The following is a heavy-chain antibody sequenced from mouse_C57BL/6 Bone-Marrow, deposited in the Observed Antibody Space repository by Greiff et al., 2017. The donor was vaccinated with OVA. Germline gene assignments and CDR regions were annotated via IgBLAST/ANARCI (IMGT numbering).Heavy chain of an antibody. J-gene: IGHJ4*01. D-gene: IGHD2-1*01. CDR3: ARGYYGEVGDY. CDR2: ISDGGSYT. V-gene: IGHV5-4*01. CDR1: GFTFSSYA. Sequence: EVQVVESGGGLVKPGGSLKLSCAASGFTFSSYAMSWVRQTPEKRLEWVATISDGGSYTYYPDNVKGRFTISRDNAKNNLYLQMSHLKSEDTAMYYCARGYYGEVGDYWGQGTSVTVSS.